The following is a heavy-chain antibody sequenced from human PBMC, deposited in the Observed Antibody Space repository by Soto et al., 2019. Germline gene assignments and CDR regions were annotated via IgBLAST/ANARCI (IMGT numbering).Heavy chain of an antibody. CDR2: IWYDGSNK. J-gene: IGHJ4*02. CDR3: ARDQGYCSGGSCYVAGY. Sequence: HPGGSLRLSCAASGFTFSSYGMHWVRQAPGKGLEWVAVIWYDGSNKYYADSVRGRFTISRDNAKNTLYLQMNSLRAEDTAVYYCARDQGYCSGGSCYVAGYWGQGTLVTVSS. CDR1: GFTFSSYG. V-gene: IGHV3-33*01. D-gene: IGHD2-15*01.